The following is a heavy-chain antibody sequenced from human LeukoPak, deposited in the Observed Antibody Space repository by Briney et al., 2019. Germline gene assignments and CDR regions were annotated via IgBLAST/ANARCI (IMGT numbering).Heavy chain of an antibody. V-gene: IGHV3-73*01. Sequence: PGGSLKLSCAASGFTFSGSAMHWVRQASGKGLEWVGRIRSKANSYATAYAASVKGRFTISRDDSKNTAYLQMNSLKTEDTAVYYCTYTYYYGSGSRGTADYRGQGTLVTVSS. CDR3: TYTYYYGSGSRGTADY. CDR2: IRSKANSYAT. J-gene: IGHJ4*02. D-gene: IGHD3-10*01. CDR1: GFTFSGSA.